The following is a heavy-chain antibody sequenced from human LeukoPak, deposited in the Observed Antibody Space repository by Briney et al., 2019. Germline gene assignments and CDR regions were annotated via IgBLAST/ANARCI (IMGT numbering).Heavy chain of an antibody. CDR1: GGSFSGYA. V-gene: IGHV1-69*13. CDR2: IIPIFGTA. CDR3: ARDCPGSSSSWYLGYTNWFDP. D-gene: IGHD6-13*01. J-gene: IGHJ5*02. Sequence: ASVKVSCKASGGSFSGYAISGVRQAPGQGLEWMGGIIPIFGTANYAQKFQGRVTITADESTSTAYMEVSSLRSADTAVYYCARDCPGSSSSWYLGYTNWFDPWGQGTLVTVSS.